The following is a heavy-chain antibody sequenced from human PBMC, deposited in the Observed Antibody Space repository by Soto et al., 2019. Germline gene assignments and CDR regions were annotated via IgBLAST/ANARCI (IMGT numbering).Heavy chain of an antibody. CDR3: ARTIVGGVVHAFDF. V-gene: IGHV3-23*01. J-gene: IGHJ4*02. CDR2: VSDSGGST. CDR1: GFTFSSYA. D-gene: IGHD1-26*01. Sequence: EVQLLESGGGLVQPGGSLRLSCAASGFTFSSYAMNWVRQAPGQGLEWVSTVSDSGGSTYYADSVQGRFTISRDNSKNTLFLHMNSRGAEDTAIYYCARTIVGGVVHAFDFWGQGTLVTVSS.